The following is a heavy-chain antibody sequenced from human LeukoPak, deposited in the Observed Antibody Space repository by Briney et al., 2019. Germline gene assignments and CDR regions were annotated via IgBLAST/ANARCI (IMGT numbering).Heavy chain of an antibody. CDR3: AKPSRQIPRYYFDY. D-gene: IGHD2-2*01. CDR1: GFHFRLYN. J-gene: IGHJ4*02. V-gene: IGHV3-23*01. CDR2: IPAGGTDR. Sequence: GGSLRLSCVGSGFHFRLYNMNWVRQAPGKGLEWVSGIPAGGTDRYYAGSVKGRFTISRDNSENTLYLQMNSLRAEDTAVYYCAKPSRQIPRYYFDYWGQGTLVTVSS.